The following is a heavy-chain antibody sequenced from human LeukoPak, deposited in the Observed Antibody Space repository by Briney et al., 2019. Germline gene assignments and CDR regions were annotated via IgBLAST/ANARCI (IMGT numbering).Heavy chain of an antibody. J-gene: IGHJ4*02. CDR2: ISGSGGST. Sequence: PGGSLRLSCEASGFTFSTFAMIWVRQPPGKGLEWVSGISGSGGSTYYTDSVKGRFIISRDNSKNTLYLQMNSLRAEDTAVYYCAKLSDDIVVVPHAGIDYWGQGTLVTVSS. D-gene: IGHD2-2*01. V-gene: IGHV3-23*01. CDR1: GFTFSTFA. CDR3: AKLSDDIVVVPHAGIDY.